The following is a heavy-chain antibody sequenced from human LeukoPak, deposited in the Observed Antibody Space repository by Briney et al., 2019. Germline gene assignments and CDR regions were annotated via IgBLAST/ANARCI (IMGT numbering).Heavy chain of an antibody. D-gene: IGHD4-17*01. J-gene: IGHJ4*02. Sequence: PGGSLRLSCAASGFTFSSYWMSWVRQAPGKGLEWVANIKQDGSEKYYVDSVKGRFTISRDNAKNSLYLQMNSLRAEDTAVYYCARVKEGDGDYRYLSTAFDYWGQGTLVTVSS. CDR1: GFTFSSYW. CDR3: ARVKEGDGDYRYLSTAFDY. CDR2: IKQDGSEK. V-gene: IGHV3-7*01.